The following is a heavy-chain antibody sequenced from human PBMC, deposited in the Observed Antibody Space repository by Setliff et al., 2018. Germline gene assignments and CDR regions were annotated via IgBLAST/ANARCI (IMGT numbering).Heavy chain of an antibody. CDR2: IYFIGNT. J-gene: IGHJ5*02. CDR1: GGSVRTSSYY. Sequence: SETLSLTCTVSGGSVRTSSYYWGWIRQSPGKGLEWIGSIYFIGNTYYSPSLKSRVTISADTSKNQFSLKLTSLTATDTAIYYCARHGRFYDFTDYFPNWFDPWGQGTLVTVSS. CDR3: ARHGRFYDFTDYFPNWFDP. V-gene: IGHV4-39*01. D-gene: IGHD3-22*01.